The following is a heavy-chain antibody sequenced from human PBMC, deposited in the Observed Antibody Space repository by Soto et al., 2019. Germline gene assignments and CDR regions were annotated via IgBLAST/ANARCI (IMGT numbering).Heavy chain of an antibody. Sequence: SSETLSLTCTVSGGSISSYYWSWIRQPPGKGLEWIGYIYYSGSTNYNPSLKSRVTISVDTSKNQFSLKLSSVTASDTAVYYCARDVGSVGTYYFDYWGQGTLVTVSS. CDR3: ARDVGSVGTYYFDY. CDR2: IYYSGST. J-gene: IGHJ4*02. CDR1: GGSISSYY. V-gene: IGHV4-59*01. D-gene: IGHD7-27*01.